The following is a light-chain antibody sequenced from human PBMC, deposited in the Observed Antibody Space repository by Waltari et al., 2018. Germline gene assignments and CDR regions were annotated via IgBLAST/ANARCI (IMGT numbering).Light chain of an antibody. CDR2: DAS. V-gene: IGKV3-20*01. J-gene: IGKJ2*01. CDR3: QQYGSSPYT. Sequence: EIVLTQSPDTLSLSPRDRATLACRASQSVRSNSLAWYQQKPGQAPRLLIYDASSRNTGIQDKFSGSGSGTDFTLTISRLGPEDFAVYYCQQYGSSPYTFGQGTKVDIK. CDR1: QSVRSNS.